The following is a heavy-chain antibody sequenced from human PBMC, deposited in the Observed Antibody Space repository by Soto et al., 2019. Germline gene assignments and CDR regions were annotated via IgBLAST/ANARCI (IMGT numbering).Heavy chain of an antibody. CDR1: GFTFSNYW. J-gene: IGHJ4*02. CDR2: IDQGGSEK. CDR3: VKDDGDYSFDY. Sequence: PGGSLRLSCAASGFTFSNYWMSWVRQAPGKGLEWVAKIDQGGSEKWSADSVKGRFTISRDNAKNSLYLQLNSLGAEDTAVYYCVKDDGDYSFDYWGQGTLVNV. D-gene: IGHD4-17*01. V-gene: IGHV3-7*03.